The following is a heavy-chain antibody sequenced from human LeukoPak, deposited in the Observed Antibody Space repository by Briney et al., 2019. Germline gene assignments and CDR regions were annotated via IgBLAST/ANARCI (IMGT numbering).Heavy chain of an antibody. D-gene: IGHD2-15*01. CDR2: ITSSSSYI. CDR1: GFTFKTYS. Sequence: GRSLRLSCAASGFTFKTYSMNWVRQAPGKGLEWVSSITSSSSYIWYADSVRGRFTISRDNAKNSLYLQMNSLRAEDTAVYYCARALGRVEDYFDYWGQGTLVTVSS. J-gene: IGHJ4*02. CDR3: ARALGRVEDYFDY. V-gene: IGHV3-21*01.